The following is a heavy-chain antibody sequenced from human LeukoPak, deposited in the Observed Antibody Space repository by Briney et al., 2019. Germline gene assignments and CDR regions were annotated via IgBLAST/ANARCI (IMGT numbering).Heavy chain of an antibody. Sequence: PGGSLRLSCVASGFTLSNSWIHCVRQAPGKGLVWVSRINPDGSSTDYADSVKGRFTISRDNAKNTVYLQMNSLRAEDTAVYYCAKDQVISGSEASDIWGQGTMVTVSS. CDR2: INPDGSST. V-gene: IGHV3-74*01. CDR1: GFTLSNSW. D-gene: IGHD2-21*01. CDR3: AKDQVISGSEASDI. J-gene: IGHJ3*02.